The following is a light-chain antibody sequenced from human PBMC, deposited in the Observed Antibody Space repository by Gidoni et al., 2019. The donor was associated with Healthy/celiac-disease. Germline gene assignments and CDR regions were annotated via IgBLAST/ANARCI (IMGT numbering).Light chain of an antibody. Sequence: SSELTQDPAVSVALGQTVRITCQGDSLRSYDASWYQQKPGQAPVLVSYGKNNRPSGIPDRFSGSSSGNTASLTITGAQAEDEADYYCNSRDSSGNPPVVFGGGTKLTVL. V-gene: IGLV3-19*01. CDR3: NSRDSSGNPPVV. J-gene: IGLJ2*01. CDR1: SLRSYD. CDR2: GKN.